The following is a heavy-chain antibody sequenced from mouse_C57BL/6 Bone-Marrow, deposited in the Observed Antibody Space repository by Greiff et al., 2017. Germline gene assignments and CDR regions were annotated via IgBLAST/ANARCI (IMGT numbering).Heavy chain of an antibody. CDR1: GFNIKDDY. J-gene: IGHJ3*01. Sequence: VQLQQSGAELVRPGASVKLSCTASGFNIKDDYMHWVKQRPEQGLEWIGWIDPENGDTEYASKFQGKATITADTSSNTAYLQLSSLTSEDTAVYYYTTYAQPFSYCCQGTLVTLSA. CDR3: TTYAQPFSY. V-gene: IGHV14-4*01. D-gene: IGHD1-3*01. CDR2: IDPENGDT.